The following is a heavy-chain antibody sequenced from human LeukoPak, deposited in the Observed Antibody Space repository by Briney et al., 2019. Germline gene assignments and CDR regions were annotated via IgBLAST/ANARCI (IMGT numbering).Heavy chain of an antibody. CDR1: GGSFSGYY. J-gene: IGHJ4*02. Sequence: SETLSLTCAVYGGSFSGYYWSWIRQPPGKGLEWIGEINHSGSTNYSPSLKSRVTISVDTSKNQFSLKLNSVTAADTAVYYCARLHLVSSGWHPMADSWGQGTLVTVSS. D-gene: IGHD6-19*01. V-gene: IGHV4-34*01. CDR3: ARLHLVSSGWHPMADS. CDR2: INHSGST.